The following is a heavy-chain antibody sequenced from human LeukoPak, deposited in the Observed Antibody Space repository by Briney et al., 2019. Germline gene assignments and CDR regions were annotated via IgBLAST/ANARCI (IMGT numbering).Heavy chain of an antibody. Sequence: GGPLNPSVAASGLTFISYALHWVRRAQGKGLEWVAVISYDGSNKYYADSVKGRFTISRDNSKNTLYLQMNSLRAEDTAVYYCAKDNPPDYWGQGTLVTVSS. CDR2: ISYDGSNK. J-gene: IGHJ4*02. CDR1: GLTFISYA. V-gene: IGHV3-30*18. CDR3: AKDNPPDY.